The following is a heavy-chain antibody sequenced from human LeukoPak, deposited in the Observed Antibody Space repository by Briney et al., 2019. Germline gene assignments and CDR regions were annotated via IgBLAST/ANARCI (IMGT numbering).Heavy chain of an antibody. V-gene: IGHV3-21*01. CDR2: ISSGSSNI. D-gene: IGHD1-20*01. CDR1: GFTFSSYS. Sequence: GGSLRLSCAASGFTFSSYSMNWVRQAPGKGLEWVSSISSGSSNIYYADSVKGRFTISRDNAKNSLYLQMNSLRAEDTAVYYCARVALNWKLRGSFDYWGQGTLVTVSS. CDR3: ARVALNWKLRGSFDY. J-gene: IGHJ4*02.